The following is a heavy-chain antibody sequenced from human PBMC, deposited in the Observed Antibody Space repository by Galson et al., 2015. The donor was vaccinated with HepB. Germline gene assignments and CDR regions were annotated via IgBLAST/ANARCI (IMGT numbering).Heavy chain of an antibody. CDR2: INPSGGST. Sequence: SVKVSCKASGYTFTSYYMHWVRQAPGQGLEWMGIINPSGGSTSYAQKFQGRVTMTRDTSTSTVYMELSSQRSEDTAVYYCASSLGEYFDYWGQGTLVTVSS. J-gene: IGHJ4*02. CDR1: GYTFTSYY. D-gene: IGHD3-10*01. V-gene: IGHV1-46*01. CDR3: ASSLGEYFDY.